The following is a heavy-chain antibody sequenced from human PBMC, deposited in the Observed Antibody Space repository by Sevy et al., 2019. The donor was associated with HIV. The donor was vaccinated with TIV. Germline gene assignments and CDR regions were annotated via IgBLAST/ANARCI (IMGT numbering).Heavy chain of an antibody. Sequence: GGSLRLSCAASGFTFSSYWMHWVRQAPGKGLVWVSRINSDGSSTSYADSVKGRFTISRDNAKNTLYLQMNSLRAKDTAVYYCARVSPVSYYGMDVWGQGTTVTVSS. CDR2: INSDGSST. J-gene: IGHJ6*02. CDR1: GFTFSSYW. CDR3: ARVSPVSYYGMDV. V-gene: IGHV3-74*01.